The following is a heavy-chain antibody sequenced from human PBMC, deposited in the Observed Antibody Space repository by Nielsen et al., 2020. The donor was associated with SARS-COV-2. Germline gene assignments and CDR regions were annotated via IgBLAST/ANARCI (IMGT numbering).Heavy chain of an antibody. J-gene: IGHJ5*02. CDR2: IYSGGST. CDR1: GFTGSSNY. V-gene: IGHV3-53*01. D-gene: IGHD6-13*01. Sequence: GESLMISCAASGFTGSSNYMSWVRQAPGKGLEWVSVIYSGGSTYYADSVKGRFTISRDNSKNTLYLQMNSLRAEDTAVYYCARGDSSSWYSYNWFDPWGQGTLVTVSS. CDR3: ARGDSSSWYSYNWFDP.